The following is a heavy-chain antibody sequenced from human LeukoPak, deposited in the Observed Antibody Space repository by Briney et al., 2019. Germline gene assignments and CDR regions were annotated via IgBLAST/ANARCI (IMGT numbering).Heavy chain of an antibody. CDR3: ARPRTNYHDSGSYEN. J-gene: IGHJ4*02. CDR2: IDPSDSYT. D-gene: IGHD3-10*01. Sequence: GESLRISCKGSGYSFISYWITWVRQMPGKGLEWMGRIDPSDSYTNYSPSFQGHVTISADKSISTAYLQWSSLKASDTAMYYCARPRTNYHDSGSYENWGQGTLVTVSS. V-gene: IGHV5-10-1*01. CDR1: GYSFISYW.